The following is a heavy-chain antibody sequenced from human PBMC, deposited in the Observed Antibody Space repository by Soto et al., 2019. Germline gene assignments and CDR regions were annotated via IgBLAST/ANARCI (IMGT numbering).Heavy chain of an antibody. V-gene: IGHV4-30-4*01. J-gene: IGHJ6*04. CDR2: IYYSGST. Sequence: PSETLSLTCTVSGGSISSGDYYWSWIRQPPGKGLEWIGYIYYSGSTYYNPSLKSRVTISVDTSKNQFSLKLSSVTAADTAVYYCARVSDGGPGGRDVWGEGTTVTVSS. CDR1: GGSISSGDYY. CDR3: ARVSDGGPGGRDV. D-gene: IGHD3-16*02.